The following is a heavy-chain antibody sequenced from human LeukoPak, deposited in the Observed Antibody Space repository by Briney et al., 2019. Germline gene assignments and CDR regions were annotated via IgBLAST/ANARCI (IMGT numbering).Heavy chain of an antibody. Sequence: GGSLRLSCAASGFTFRTSWMFWVRQAPGKGLVWVSRINTDGSNTVNSDSVKGRFTISRDNSKNTLYLQMNSLRAEDTAVYYYAKDPTWYYYDSSGIDHWGQGTLVTVSS. CDR3: AKDPTWYYYDSSGIDH. V-gene: IGHV3-74*01. J-gene: IGHJ4*02. CDR2: INTDGSNT. CDR1: GFTFRTSW. D-gene: IGHD3-22*01.